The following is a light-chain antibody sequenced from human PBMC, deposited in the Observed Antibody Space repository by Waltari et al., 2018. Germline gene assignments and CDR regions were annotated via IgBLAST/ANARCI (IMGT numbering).Light chain of an antibody. CDR3: MIWHGSARDVI. J-gene: IGLJ2*01. V-gene: IGLV5-45*02. Sequence: QAVLTQPSSLSASPGASASLTCTLRSDINVGTYRIYWYQQKPGSPPQYLLKYKSDSDKQQGSGVPAPFSGSTVASANAGILLSSGLQSEDEADYYCMIWHGSARDVIFGGGTRLTVL. CDR1: SDINVGTYR. CDR2: YKSDSDK.